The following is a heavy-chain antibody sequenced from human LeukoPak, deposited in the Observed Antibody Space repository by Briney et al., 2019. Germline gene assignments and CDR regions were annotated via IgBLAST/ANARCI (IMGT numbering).Heavy chain of an antibody. Sequence: SETLSLTCTVSGGSISSGSYYWSWIRQPAGKGLEWIGRIYTSGSTNYNPSLKSRVTISVDTSKNQFSLKLSSVTAADTAVYHCARDNGVVAAAGKGPFYYYYMDVWGKGTTVTVSS. J-gene: IGHJ6*03. D-gene: IGHD6-13*01. CDR1: GGSISSGSYY. V-gene: IGHV4-61*02. CDR3: ARDNGVVAAAGKGPFYYYYMDV. CDR2: IYTSGST.